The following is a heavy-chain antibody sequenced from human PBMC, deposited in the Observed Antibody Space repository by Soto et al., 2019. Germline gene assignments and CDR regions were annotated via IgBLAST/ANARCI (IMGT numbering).Heavy chain of an antibody. V-gene: IGHV4-30-4*01. Sequence: SETLSLTFSFSGGSISSGDYYWSWIRQPPGKGLEWIGYIYYSGSTYYNPSLKSPVAISVDTSKNQFTLKLSSVTAADTAVYYCARASAESYCYDSSGYSGLYYWGPGTLVTVSS. CDR1: GGSISSGDYY. CDR2: IYYSGST. J-gene: IGHJ4*01. CDR3: ARASAESYCYDSSGYSGLYY. D-gene: IGHD3-22*01.